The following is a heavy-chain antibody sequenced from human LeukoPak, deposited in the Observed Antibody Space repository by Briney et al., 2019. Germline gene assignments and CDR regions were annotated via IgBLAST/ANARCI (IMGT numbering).Heavy chain of an antibody. Sequence: GSLRLSCAASGFTFSSYGMHWVRQAPGKGLEWVAFIRYDGSNKYYADSVKGRFTISRDNAKNSLYLQMNSLRAEDTAVYYCASQLTYCSSTSCYTTVDYWGQGTLVTVSS. CDR2: IRYDGSNK. CDR3: ASQLTYCSSTSCYTTVDY. CDR1: GFTFSSYG. V-gene: IGHV3-30*02. D-gene: IGHD2-2*02. J-gene: IGHJ4*02.